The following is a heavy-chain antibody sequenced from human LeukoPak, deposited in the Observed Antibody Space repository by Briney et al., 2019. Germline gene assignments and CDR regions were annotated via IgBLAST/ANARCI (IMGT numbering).Heavy chain of an antibody. D-gene: IGHD4-17*01. CDR3: ARVGPTTDYFDY. V-gene: IGHV3-72*01. J-gene: IGHJ4*02. CDR1: GFTFSSYG. Sequence: GGSLRLSCAASGFTFSSYGMHWVRQAPGKGLEWVGRTRNKANSYTTEYAASVKGRFTISRDDSKNSLYLQMNSLKTEDTAVYYCARVGPTTDYFDYWGQGTLVTVSS. CDR2: TRNKANSYTT.